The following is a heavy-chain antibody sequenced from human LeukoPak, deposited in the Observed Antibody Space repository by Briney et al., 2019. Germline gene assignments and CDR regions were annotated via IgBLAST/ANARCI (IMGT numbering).Heavy chain of an antibody. CDR1: GFTFSSYS. J-gene: IGHJ4*02. D-gene: IGHD3-9*01. V-gene: IGHV3-21*01. Sequence: PGGSLRLSCAASGFTFSSYSMNWVRQAPGKGLEWVSSISSSSSYIYYADSVKGRFTISRDNAKNSLYLQMNSLRAEDTAVYYCARGRGGYDISTGYYRWAIDYWGQGTLVTVSS. CDR2: ISSSSSYI. CDR3: ARGRGGYDISTGYYRWAIDY.